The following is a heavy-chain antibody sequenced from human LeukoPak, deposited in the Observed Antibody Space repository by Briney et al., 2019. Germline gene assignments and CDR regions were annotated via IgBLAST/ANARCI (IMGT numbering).Heavy chain of an antibody. J-gene: IGHJ3*02. V-gene: IGHV4-31*03. CDR2: VYYSGST. Sequence: SQTLSLTCTVSAGSISISSYYWGWIRQHPGRGLEFIGYVYYSGSTYYNPSLQGRVTISIDTSKNQFSLNLSSVTAADTAVYYCARVFAPAMVKRTFDIWGQGTKVTVSS. CDR3: ARVFAPAMVKRTFDI. CDR1: AGSISISSYY. D-gene: IGHD5-18*01.